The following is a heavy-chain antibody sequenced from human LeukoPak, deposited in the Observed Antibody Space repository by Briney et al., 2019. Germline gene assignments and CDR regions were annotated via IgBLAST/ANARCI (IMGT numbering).Heavy chain of an antibody. CDR1: GFTFSSYE. Sequence: GGSLRLSCAASGFTFSSYEMNWVRQAPGKGLEWVSYISSSGSTIYYADSVKGRFTISRDNAKNSLYLQMNSLRAEDTAVYYCARERFDTSYYYYYYMDVWGKGTTVTVSS. V-gene: IGHV3-48*03. D-gene: IGHD5-18*01. CDR3: ARERFDTSYYYYYYMDV. CDR2: ISSSGSTI. J-gene: IGHJ6*03.